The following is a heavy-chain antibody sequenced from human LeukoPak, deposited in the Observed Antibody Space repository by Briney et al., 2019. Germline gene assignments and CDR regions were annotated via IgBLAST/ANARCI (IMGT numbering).Heavy chain of an antibody. CDR2: IYSGGST. J-gene: IGHJ4*02. CDR3: ARGPTFLDGYNADY. CDR1: GFTVSSNY. D-gene: IGHD5-24*01. V-gene: IGHV3-53*01. Sequence: GGSLRLSCAASGFTVSSNYMSWVRQAPGEGLEWVSVIYSGGSTYYADSVKGRFTISRDNSKNTLYFQMNRLRAEDTAVYYCARGPTFLDGYNADYWGQGTLVTVSS.